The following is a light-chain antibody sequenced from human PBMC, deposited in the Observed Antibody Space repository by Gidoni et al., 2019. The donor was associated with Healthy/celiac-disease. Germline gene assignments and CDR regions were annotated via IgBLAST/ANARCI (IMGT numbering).Light chain of an antibody. J-gene: IGKJ1*01. CDR2: GVS. V-gene: IGKV3-20*01. Sequence: EIVLTQSPGTLSLSPGERATLSCRASQSVSSSYLDWYQQKPGQAPRLLIYGVSSRATGIPDRFSCSGSGTVFTLTISRLESEDFSVYYFQQYGSSPRTFGQGTKVEIK. CDR1: QSVSSSY. CDR3: QQYGSSPRT.